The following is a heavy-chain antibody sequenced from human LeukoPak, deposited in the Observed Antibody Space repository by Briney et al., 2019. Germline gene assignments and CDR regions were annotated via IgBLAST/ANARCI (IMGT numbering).Heavy chain of an antibody. CDR3: ARDRAVRGVYPNYYYGMDV. V-gene: IGHV3-48*03. CDR2: ISSSGSTI. CDR1: GFTFSSYE. D-gene: IGHD3-10*01. Sequence: PGGSLRLSCAASGFTFSSYEMNWVRQAPGKGLEWVSYISSSGSTIYYAGSVKGRFTISRDNAKNSLYLQMNSLRAEDTAVYYCARDRAVRGVYPNYYYGMDVWGKGTTVTVSS. J-gene: IGHJ6*04.